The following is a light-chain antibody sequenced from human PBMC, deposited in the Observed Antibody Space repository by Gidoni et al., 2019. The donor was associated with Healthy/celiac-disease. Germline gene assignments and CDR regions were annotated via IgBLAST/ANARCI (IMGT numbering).Light chain of an antibody. CDR1: QSVSSSY. J-gene: IGKJ1*01. CDR2: GAS. CDR3: QQYGSSPWT. Sequence: EIVLTQSPGTLSLSPGERATLSCRASQSVSSSYLDWYQQKPGQAPRLLNYGASSRATGIPDRFSGSGSGTDFTLTISRLEPEDFAVYYCQQYGSSPWTFGQGTKVEIK. V-gene: IGKV3-20*01.